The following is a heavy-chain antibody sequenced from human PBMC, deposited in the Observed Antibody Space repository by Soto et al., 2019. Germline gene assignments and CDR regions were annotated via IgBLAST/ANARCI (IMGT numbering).Heavy chain of an antibody. J-gene: IGHJ6*02. Sequence: GGSLRLSCAASGFTLSAYWMTWVRQAPGKGLEWVSAISGSGGSKSYADSVKGRFTISRDNSKNTLYLQMNSLRAEDTAVYYCAKACDSTSCYLYYYYYGMDVWGQGTTVTVSS. CDR1: GFTLSAYW. CDR2: ISGSGGSK. CDR3: AKACDSTSCYLYYYYYGMDV. D-gene: IGHD2-2*01. V-gene: IGHV3-23*01.